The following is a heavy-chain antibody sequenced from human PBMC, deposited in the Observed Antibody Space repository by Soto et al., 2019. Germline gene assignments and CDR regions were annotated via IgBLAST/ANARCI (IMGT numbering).Heavy chain of an antibody. D-gene: IGHD1-20*01. CDR1: VGAFTNYT. J-gene: IGHJ6*02. Sequence: ASVKFSFKDSVGAFTNYTLNWLRHAPGQGLEWLGGIIPLHNTSHYSLQFLGRGRITADMSSSTVYIHLSGLTSDDTPTYYCPVSSNWNPLYYHGMEVWRQGTTVTVPS. CDR2: IIPLHNTS. CDR3: PVSSNWNPLYYHGMEV. V-gene: IGHV1-69*08.